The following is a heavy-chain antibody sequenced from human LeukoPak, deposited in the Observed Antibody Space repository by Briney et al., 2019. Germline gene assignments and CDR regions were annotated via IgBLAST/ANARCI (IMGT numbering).Heavy chain of an antibody. Sequence: GGSLRLSCAASGFTVSSNYMSWVRQAPGKGLEWVSVIYSGGSTYYADSVKGRFTISRDNSKNTLYLQMNSLRAEDTAVYYCARDYVWQQLVSYFDYWGQGTLVTVSS. CDR1: GFTVSSNY. CDR3: ARDYVWQQLVSYFDY. CDR2: IYSGGST. J-gene: IGHJ4*02. D-gene: IGHD6-13*01. V-gene: IGHV3-53*05.